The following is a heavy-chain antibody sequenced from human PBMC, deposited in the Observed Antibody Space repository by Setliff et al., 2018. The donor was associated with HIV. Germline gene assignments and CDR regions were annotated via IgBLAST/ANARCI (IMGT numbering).Heavy chain of an antibody. V-gene: IGHV4-38-2*01. D-gene: IGHD1-26*01. CDR3: ARGAASGSYFY. CDR1: GYSISSGYY. J-gene: IGHJ4*02. CDR2: IYHSGST. Sequence: SETLSLTCAVSGYSISSGYYWGWIRQPPGKGLEWIGNIYHSGSTDYNPSLKSRVTLSVDTSKNQFSLKLSSVTAADTAVYYCARGAASGSYFYWGQGTLVTVSS.